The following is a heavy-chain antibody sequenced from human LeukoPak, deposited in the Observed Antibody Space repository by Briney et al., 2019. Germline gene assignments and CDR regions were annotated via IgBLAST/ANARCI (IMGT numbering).Heavy chain of an antibody. CDR1: GFTFSSYW. D-gene: IGHD2-2*02. J-gene: IGHJ4*02. CDR2: IKQDGSEK. V-gene: IGHV3-7*01. CDR3: ARDGEAEGHCSSTSCYKFLDC. Sequence: PGGSLRLSCAASGFTFSSYWMSWVRQAPGKGLEWVANIKQDGSEKYYVDSVKGRFTISRDNAKNSLYLQMNSLRAEDTAVYYCARDGEAEGHCSSTSCYKFLDCWGQGTLVTVSS.